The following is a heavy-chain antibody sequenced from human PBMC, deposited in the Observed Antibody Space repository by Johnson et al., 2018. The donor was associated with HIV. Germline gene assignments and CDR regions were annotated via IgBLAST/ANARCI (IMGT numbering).Heavy chain of an antibody. CDR3: ARGNSVAARIGAFDI. V-gene: IGHV3-20*04. D-gene: IGHD6-6*01. CDR1: GFTFDEYD. J-gene: IGHJ3*02. CDR2: ITWNGGTT. Sequence: VQLVESGGGVERPGGSLRLSCVASGFTFDEYDMNWVRQAPGKGLEWVSSITWNGGTTGSADSVKGRFTISRDNAKNSLYLQMNSLRPEDTAVFYCARGNSVAARIGAFDIWGQGTMVTVYS.